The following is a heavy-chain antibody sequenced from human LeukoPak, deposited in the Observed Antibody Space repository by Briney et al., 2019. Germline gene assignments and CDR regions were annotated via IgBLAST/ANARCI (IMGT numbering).Heavy chain of an antibody. D-gene: IGHD6-13*01. J-gene: IGHJ4*02. CDR2: ISGNGGNT. CDR1: GFTFSSYA. CDR3: AKGGYSSSWYLALTFDY. V-gene: IGHV3-23*01. Sequence: GGSLRLSCAASGFTFSSYAMSWVRQAPGKGLEWVSAISGNGGNTYYADSVKGRFTISGDNSKNTLYLQMNSLRAEDTAVYYCAKGGYSSSWYLALTFDYWGQGTLVTVSS.